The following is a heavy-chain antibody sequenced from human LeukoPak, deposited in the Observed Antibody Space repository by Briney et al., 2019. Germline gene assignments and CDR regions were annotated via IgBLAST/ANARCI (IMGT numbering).Heavy chain of an antibody. V-gene: IGHV1-46*01. CDR1: GYTFTSYY. CDR3: ARGNYYDSSGYYYAAEPEYFQH. CDR2: INPSGGST. J-gene: IGHJ1*01. D-gene: IGHD3-22*01. Sequence: ASVKVSCKASGYTFTSYYMHRVRQAPGQGLEWMGIINPSGGSTSYAQKFQGRVTMTRDTSTSTVYMELSSLRSEDTAVYYCARGNYYDSSGYYYAAEPEYFQHWGQGTLVTVSS.